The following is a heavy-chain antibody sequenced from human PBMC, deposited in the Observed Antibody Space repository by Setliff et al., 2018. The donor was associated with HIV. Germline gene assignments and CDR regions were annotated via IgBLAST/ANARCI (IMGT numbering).Heavy chain of an antibody. CDR2: VKQDGTET. CDR1: GFRFRSYW. Sequence: GESLKISCAASGFRFRSYWMSWVRQAPGKGLESVANVKQDGTETLYVDSVKGRFTISRDNANNLVYLQMNSLRVEDTAVYYCARILDMSSRTRTLYHAMDVWGRGTTVTVSS. J-gene: IGHJ6*02. D-gene: IGHD3-10*01. V-gene: IGHV3-7*01. CDR3: ARILDMSSRTRTLYHAMDV.